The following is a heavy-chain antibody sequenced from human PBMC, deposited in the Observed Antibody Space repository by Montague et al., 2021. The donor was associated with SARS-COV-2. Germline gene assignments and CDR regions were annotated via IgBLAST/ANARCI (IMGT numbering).Heavy chain of an antibody. CDR2: IDWDDDK. D-gene: IGHD3-10*01. Sequence: PALVKPTQTLTLTCTFSGFSLSTSGMCVSWIRQPPGKALEWLARIDWDDDKYYSTSLKTRLTISKDTSKNQVVLTMTNMDPVDTATYYCARIWFIAHRNALDIWGQGTMVTVSS. CDR3: ARIWFIAHRNALDI. CDR1: GFSLSTSGMC. J-gene: IGHJ3*02. V-gene: IGHV2-70*11.